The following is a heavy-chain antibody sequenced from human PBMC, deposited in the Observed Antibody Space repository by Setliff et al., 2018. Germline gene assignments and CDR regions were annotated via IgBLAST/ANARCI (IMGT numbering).Heavy chain of an antibody. D-gene: IGHD2-15*01. V-gene: IGHV5-51*01. CDR3: ARVGTAGGYYFDY. J-gene: IGHJ4*02. Sequence: AGESLKISCKGSGYRFSSYWIGWVRQMPGKGLEWIGIIFPADSDTRYSPSFQGQVTISADKSISTAYVQWRSLKASDTAMYYCARVGTAGGYYFDYWARGTLVTVSS. CDR2: IFPADSDT. CDR1: GYRFSSYW.